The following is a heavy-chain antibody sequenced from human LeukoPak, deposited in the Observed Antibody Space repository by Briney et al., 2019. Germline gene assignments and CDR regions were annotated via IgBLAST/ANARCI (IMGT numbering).Heavy chain of an antibody. J-gene: IGHJ4*02. V-gene: IGHV4-34*01. CDR2: INHSGST. CDR1: GGSLSGYY. D-gene: IGHD6-19*01. Sequence: SETLSLTCAVYGGSLSGYYWSWIRQPPGKGLEWIGEINHSGSTNYNPSLKSRVTISVDTSKNQLSLKLAAMTAADTAVYYCARQWLVSPLFDYWGQGTLVTVSS. CDR3: ARQWLVSPLFDY.